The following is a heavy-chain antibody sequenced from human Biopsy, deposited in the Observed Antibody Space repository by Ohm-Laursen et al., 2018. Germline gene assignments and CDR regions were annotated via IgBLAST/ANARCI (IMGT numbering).Heavy chain of an antibody. CDR2: IYYSGTT. CDR3: ARGVPHYDGSGFPLAGYWYFDL. J-gene: IGHJ2*01. Sequence: SETLSLTCTVSGGSISSYYWSWIRQPPGKGLECIGYIYYSGTTFYNPSLESLLTISIDTSKNHFSLNLRSVTAADTAVYYCARGVPHYDGSGFPLAGYWYFDLWGRGTLVTVSS. V-gene: IGHV4-59*12. CDR1: GGSISSYY. D-gene: IGHD3-22*01.